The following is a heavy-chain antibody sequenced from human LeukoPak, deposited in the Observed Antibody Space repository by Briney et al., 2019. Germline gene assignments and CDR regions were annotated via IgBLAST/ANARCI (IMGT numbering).Heavy chain of an antibody. CDR2: IHHSGST. Sequence: SETLSLTCAASGYSIGSGYFWGWIRQPPGKGLEWIGSIHHSGSTYYNPSLKSRVTISIDTSKNQFSLKLSSVTAADTAVYYCARFAMAPVGTFDIWGQGTMVTVSS. CDR3: ARFAMAPVGTFDI. D-gene: IGHD5-18*01. CDR1: GYSIGSGYF. J-gene: IGHJ3*02. V-gene: IGHV4-38-2*01.